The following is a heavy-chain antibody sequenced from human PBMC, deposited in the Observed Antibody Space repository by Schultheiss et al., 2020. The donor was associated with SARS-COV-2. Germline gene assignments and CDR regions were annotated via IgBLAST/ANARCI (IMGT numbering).Heavy chain of an antibody. CDR2: IWYDGSNK. D-gene: IGHD5-18*01. CDR1: GFTFSSYG. CDR3: ARDSPIQLWLFDY. V-gene: IGHV3-33*01. Sequence: GGSLRLSCAASGFTFSSYGMHWVRQAPGKGLEWVAVIWYDGSNKYYADSVKGRFTISRDNAKNSLYLQMNSLRAEDTAVYYCARDSPIQLWLFDYWGQGTLVTVSS. J-gene: IGHJ4*02.